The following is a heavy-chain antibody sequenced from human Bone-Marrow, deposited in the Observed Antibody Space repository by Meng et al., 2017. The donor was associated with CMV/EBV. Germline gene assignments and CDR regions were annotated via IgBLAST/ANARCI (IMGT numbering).Heavy chain of an antibody. CDR3: ARRVGDCSSTSCGDAFDI. J-gene: IGHJ3*02. D-gene: IGHD2-2*01. CDR2: IYYSGST. Sequence: GSLRLPCTVSGASVSSGSYYWSWIRQPPGKGLEWIGYIYYSGSTNYNPSLKSRVTISVDTSKNQFSLKLSSVTAADTAVYYCARRVGDCSSTSCGDAFDIWGQGTMVTVSS. V-gene: IGHV4-61*01. CDR1: GASVSSGSYY.